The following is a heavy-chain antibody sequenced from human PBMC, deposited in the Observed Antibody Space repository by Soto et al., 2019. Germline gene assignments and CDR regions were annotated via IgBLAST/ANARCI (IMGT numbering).Heavy chain of an antibody. CDR1: GFNFSDNG. D-gene: IGHD1-26*01. J-gene: IGHJ6*02. CDR2: IWFDGSAQ. CDR3: ASESYSRPMDV. V-gene: IGHV3-33*01. Sequence: QVHLVESGGGVVQPGRSLRLSCAASGFNFSDNGMHWVRQAPGKGLERVELIWFDGSAQRYADSVKGRFTISRDNSKNTLYLHMDTLIAEDTAVYYCASESYSRPMDVWGQGTTVTVSS.